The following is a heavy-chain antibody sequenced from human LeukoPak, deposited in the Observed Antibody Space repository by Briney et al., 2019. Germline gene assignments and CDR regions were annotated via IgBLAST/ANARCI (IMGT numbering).Heavy chain of an antibody. J-gene: IGHJ5*02. CDR2: ISYSGST. CDR1: GGSITSYY. CDR3: ASGGYCSSGSCYPNWFDP. D-gene: IGHD2-15*01. V-gene: IGHV4-59*01. Sequence: SETLSLTCSVSGGSITSYYWSWIRQPPGKGLEWIGYISYSGSTNYNPSPKSRVSISIDTSKNQFSLKLSSVTAADTAVYYRASGGYCSSGSCYPNWFDPWGQGTLVTVSS.